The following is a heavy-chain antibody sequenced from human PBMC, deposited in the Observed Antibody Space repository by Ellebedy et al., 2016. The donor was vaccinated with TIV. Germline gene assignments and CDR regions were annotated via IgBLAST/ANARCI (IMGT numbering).Heavy chain of an antibody. CDR1: GFTFSSYG. J-gene: IGHJ4*02. Sequence: GGSLRLSXAASGFTFSSYGMHWVRQAPGKGLEWVAVISYDGSNKYYADSVKGRFTISRDNSKNTLYLQMNSLRAEDTAVYYCARGMEERWLQSEQFDYWGQGTLVTVSS. V-gene: IGHV3-30*03. CDR3: ARGMEERWLQSEQFDY. D-gene: IGHD5-24*01. CDR2: ISYDGSNK.